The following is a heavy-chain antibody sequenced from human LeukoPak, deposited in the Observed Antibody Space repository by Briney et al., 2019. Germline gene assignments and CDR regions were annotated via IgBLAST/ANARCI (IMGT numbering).Heavy chain of an antibody. CDR1: GFTFTSSA. D-gene: IGHD3-22*01. CDR3: AATPWGYYDSSGYYPHFDY. V-gene: IGHV1-58*02. Sequence: GTSVKVSCKASGFTFTSSAMQWVRQARGQRLEWIGWIVVGSGNTNYAQKFQERVTITGDMSTSTAYMELSSLRSEDTAVYYCAATPWGYYDSSGYYPHFDYWGQGTLVTVSS. CDR2: IVVGSGNT. J-gene: IGHJ4*02.